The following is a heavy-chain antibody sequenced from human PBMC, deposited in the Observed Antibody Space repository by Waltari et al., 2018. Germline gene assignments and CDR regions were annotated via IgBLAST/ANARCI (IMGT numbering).Heavy chain of an antibody. V-gene: IGHV2-5*01. CDR1: GFSLNTNGVG. J-gene: IGHJ3*02. CDR3: VHPRAGGYCTSTICLDAFDIFDI. D-gene: IGHD2-2*01. Sequence: QITLKESGPALVKPTQTLTLTCTFSGFSLNTNGVGVGWIRQPPGKALEWLALIYWNDDERYSPSLKSRLTITKDTSKNQVVLTMTNMDPVDTATYFCVHPRAGGYCTSTICLDAFDIFDIWGQGTMVTVSS. CDR2: IYWNDDE.